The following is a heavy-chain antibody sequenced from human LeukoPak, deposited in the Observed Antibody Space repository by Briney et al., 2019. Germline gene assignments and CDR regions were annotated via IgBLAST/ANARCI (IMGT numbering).Heavy chain of an antibody. V-gene: IGHV3-7*03. J-gene: IGHJ4*02. D-gene: IGHD6-19*01. CDR1: GFTFSSYW. CDR3: AKGGKLYSSGWYYFDY. CDR2: IKQDGSEK. Sequence: GGSLRLSCAASGFTFSSYWMSWVRQAPGKGLEWVANIKQDGSEKYYVDSVKGRFTISRDNAKNSLYLQMNSLRVEDTALYCCAKGGKLYSSGWYYFDYWGQGTLVTVSS.